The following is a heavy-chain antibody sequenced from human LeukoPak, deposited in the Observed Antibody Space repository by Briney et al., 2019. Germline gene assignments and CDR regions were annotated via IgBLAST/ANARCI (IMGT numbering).Heavy chain of an antibody. CDR1: GGTFSSYA. CDR2: IIPIFGTA. CDR3: ASSSSSEIDY. D-gene: IGHD6-13*01. V-gene: IGHV1-69*13. Sequence: ASVKVSCKASGGTFSSYAISWVRQAPGQGLEWMGGIIPIFGTANYAQKFQGRVTIAADESTSTAYMELSSLRSEDTAVYYCASSSSSEIDYWGQGTLVTVSS. J-gene: IGHJ4*02.